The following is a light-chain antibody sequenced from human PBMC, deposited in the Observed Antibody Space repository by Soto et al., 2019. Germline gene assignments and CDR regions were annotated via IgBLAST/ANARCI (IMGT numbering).Light chain of an antibody. V-gene: IGKV1-39*01. CDR3: QRSFRTPLT. CDR1: QSISSY. Sequence: DIQMTQSPSSLSASVEDRVTITCRASQSISSYLNWYQQKPGKAPKLLIYAASSLQSGVPSRFSGSGSGTDFTLTISSLQPEDFATYYFQRSFRTPLTFGGGTKVEIK. CDR2: AAS. J-gene: IGKJ4*01.